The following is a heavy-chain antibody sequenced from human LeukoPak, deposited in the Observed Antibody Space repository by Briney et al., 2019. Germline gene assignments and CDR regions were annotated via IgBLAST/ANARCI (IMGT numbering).Heavy chain of an antibody. Sequence: QSGGSLRLSCAASGFTFSSYAMSWVRQAPGKGLEWVSAISGSGGSAYYADSVKGRFTISRDNSKNTLYLQMNSLRAEDTAVYYCAKKPSIAARPNYFDCWGQGTLVTVSS. CDR1: GFTFSSYA. D-gene: IGHD6-6*01. CDR2: ISGSGGSA. J-gene: IGHJ4*02. V-gene: IGHV3-23*01. CDR3: AKKPSIAARPNYFDC.